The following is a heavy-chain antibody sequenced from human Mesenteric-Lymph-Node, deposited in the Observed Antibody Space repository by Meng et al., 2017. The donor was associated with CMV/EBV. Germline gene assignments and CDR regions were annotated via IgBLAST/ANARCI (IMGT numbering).Heavy chain of an antibody. Sequence: GESLKISCAASGFTFSSYSMNWVRQAPGKGLEWVSAISGSGGSTYYADSVKGRFTISRDNSKNTLYLQMNSLRAEDTAVYYCRRGHWDPVWGRGALVTVSS. CDR2: ISGSGGST. J-gene: IGHJ4*01. CDR1: GFTFSSYS. D-gene: IGHD1-26*01. V-gene: IGHV3-23*01. CDR3: RRGHWDPV.